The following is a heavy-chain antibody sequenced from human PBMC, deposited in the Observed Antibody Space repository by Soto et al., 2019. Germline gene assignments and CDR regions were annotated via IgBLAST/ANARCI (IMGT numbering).Heavy chain of an antibody. CDR3: ARDQLGADSLDD. D-gene: IGHD2-21*02. J-gene: IGHJ4*02. CDR1: GGSISGYY. CDR2: IYYTGRT. Sequence: TSETLSLTCTVSGGSISGYYWSWIRQPPGKGLEWIGYIYYTGRTNYNPSLKSRVTISVDTSRNQFSLKLSSVTAADTAVYYCARDQLGADSLDDWGRGTLVTVAS. V-gene: IGHV4-59*01.